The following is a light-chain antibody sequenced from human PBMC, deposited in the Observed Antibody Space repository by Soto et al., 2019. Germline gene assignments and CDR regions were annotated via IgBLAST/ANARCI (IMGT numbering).Light chain of an antibody. Sequence: EIVVPQVPATLSLYPGDRATLSCRASQSGDNFLSWYQQKPGQPPRLLMYGASSRATGIPDRFSGSGSGTDFTLTISRLEPEDFAMYYCQQYGSSLITFGQGTRLEIK. V-gene: IGKV3-20*01. CDR2: GAS. CDR1: QSGDNF. J-gene: IGKJ5*01. CDR3: QQYGSSLIT.